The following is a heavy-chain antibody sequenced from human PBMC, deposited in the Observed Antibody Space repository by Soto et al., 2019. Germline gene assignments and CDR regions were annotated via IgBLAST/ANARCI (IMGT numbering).Heavy chain of an antibody. Sequence: PSETLSLTCTVAGGSISSYYWSWIRQPPGKGLEWIGYIYYSGSTNYNPSLKSRVTISVDTSKNQFSLKLSSVTAADTAVYYCARGYSYGNFDYWGQGTLVTVSS. CDR2: IYYSGST. CDR3: ARGYSYGNFDY. V-gene: IGHV4-59*01. CDR1: GGSISSYY. J-gene: IGHJ4*02. D-gene: IGHD5-18*01.